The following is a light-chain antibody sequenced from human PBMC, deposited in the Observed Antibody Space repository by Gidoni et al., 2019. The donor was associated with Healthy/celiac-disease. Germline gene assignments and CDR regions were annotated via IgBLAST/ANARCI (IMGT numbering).Light chain of an antibody. CDR1: QSVSSSY. CDR3: QQYAA. Sequence: EIVLTQSPGTLSLSPGERATLSCRASQSVSSSYLAWYQQKPGQAPRLLIYGASSRATGIPDRFSGSGSGTDFTLTISRLEPEDFAVYYCQQYAAFXQXTKVEIK. J-gene: IGKJ1*01. V-gene: IGKV3-20*01. CDR2: GAS.